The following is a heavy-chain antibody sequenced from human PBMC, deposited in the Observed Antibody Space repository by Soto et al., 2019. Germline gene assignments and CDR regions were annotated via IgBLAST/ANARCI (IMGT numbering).Heavy chain of an antibody. D-gene: IGHD6-6*01. CDR3: AKDRYSSSAYYYYGMDA. Sequence: ESGGGLVQPGRSLRLSCAASGFIFDDYAMHWVRHAPGKGLEWVAVISGNSGSLGYADSVKGRFTISRDNAKNSLYLQMNRLRAEDTALYYCAKDRYSSSAYYYYGMDAWGQGTTVTVSS. CDR1: GFIFDDYA. V-gene: IGHV3-9*01. CDR2: ISGNSGSL. J-gene: IGHJ6*02.